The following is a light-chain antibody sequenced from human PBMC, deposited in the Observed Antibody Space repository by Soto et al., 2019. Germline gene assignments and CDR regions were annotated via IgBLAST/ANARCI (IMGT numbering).Light chain of an antibody. CDR1: QSVSSY. CDR3: QQRSNWPVT. CDR2: DAS. Sequence: EIVLTQSPATLSLSPGERATLSCRASQSVSSYLAWYQQKPGQAPMLLIYDASNRATGIPARFSGSGSGTDFTLTISSLEPKDVAVYYCQQRSNWPVTFGPGTKVNIK. V-gene: IGKV3-11*01. J-gene: IGKJ3*01.